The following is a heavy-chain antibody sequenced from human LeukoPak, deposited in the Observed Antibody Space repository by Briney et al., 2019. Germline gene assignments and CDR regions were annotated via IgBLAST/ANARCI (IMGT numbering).Heavy chain of an antibody. D-gene: IGHD5-24*01. CDR2: IWYDGSNK. Sequence: PGGSLRLSCAASGFTFSSYGMHWVRQAPGKGLEWVAVIWYDGSNKYYADSVKGRFTISRDNSKNTLYLQMNSLRAEDTAVYYCARGRDGYNYYFDYWGQGTLVTVSS. CDR3: ARGRDGYNYYFDY. J-gene: IGHJ4*02. CDR1: GFTFSSYG. V-gene: IGHV3-33*01.